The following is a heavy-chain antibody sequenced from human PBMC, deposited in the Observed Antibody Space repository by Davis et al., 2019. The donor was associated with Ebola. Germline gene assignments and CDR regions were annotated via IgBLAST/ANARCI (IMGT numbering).Heavy chain of an antibody. V-gene: IGHV2-26*01. D-gene: IGHD2-21*02. CDR3: ARTPIPPYCGGDCSTLYYLDY. CDR2: IFSNDEK. Sequence: SGPTLAQPTETLTLTCTVSGFSLSHARMAASWIRQPPVKALEWLEHIFSNDEKYYSTSLKSRLTISKDTSKSQVVLTMTNMDPVDTATYYCARTPIPPYCGGDCSTLYYLDYWGQGTLVTVSS. J-gene: IGHJ4*02. CDR1: GFSLSHARMA.